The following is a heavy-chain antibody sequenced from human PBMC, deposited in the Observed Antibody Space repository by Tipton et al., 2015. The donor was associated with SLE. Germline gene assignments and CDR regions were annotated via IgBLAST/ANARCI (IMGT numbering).Heavy chain of an antibody. CDR1: GGSISSYY. D-gene: IGHD6-13*01. Sequence: TLSLTCTVPGGSISSYYWSWIRQPPGKGLEWIGYIYYSGSTNYNPSLKSRVTISVDTSKNQFSLKLSSVTAADTAVYYCARLRDSSSPAFDIWGQGTMVTVSS. V-gene: IGHV4-59*08. CDR3: ARLRDSSSPAFDI. CDR2: IYYSGST. J-gene: IGHJ3*02.